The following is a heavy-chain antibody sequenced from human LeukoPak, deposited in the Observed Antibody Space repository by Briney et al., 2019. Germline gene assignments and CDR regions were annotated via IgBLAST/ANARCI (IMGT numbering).Heavy chain of an antibody. V-gene: IGHV4-38-2*02. CDR2: IYHSGST. CDR1: GHSISSGYY. Sequence: KTSETLSLTCTVSGHSISSGYYWGWIRQPPGKGLEWIGSIYHSGSTYYNPSLKSRVTISIDTSKNQFSLKLSSVTAADTAVYYCARDHCSGGSCYSRWFDPWGQGTLVTVSS. CDR3: ARDHCSGGSCYSRWFDP. D-gene: IGHD2-15*01. J-gene: IGHJ5*02.